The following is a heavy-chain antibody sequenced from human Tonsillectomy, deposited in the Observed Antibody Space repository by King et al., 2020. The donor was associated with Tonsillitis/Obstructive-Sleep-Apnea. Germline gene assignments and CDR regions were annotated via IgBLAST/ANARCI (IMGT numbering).Heavy chain of an antibody. J-gene: IGHJ5*02. CDR1: GYSFTSYW. V-gene: IGHV5-10-1*01. CDR2: IDPSDSYT. Sequence: QLVQSGAEVKKPGESLRISCKGSGYSFTSYWISWVRQMPGKGLEWMGRIDPSDSYTNYSQSFQGHVTISADKSISTAYLQWSSLKASDTAMSYWGRQGGGGNWFDPWGQRTLVTVSS. D-gene: IGHD3-16*01. CDR3: GRQGGGGNWFDP.